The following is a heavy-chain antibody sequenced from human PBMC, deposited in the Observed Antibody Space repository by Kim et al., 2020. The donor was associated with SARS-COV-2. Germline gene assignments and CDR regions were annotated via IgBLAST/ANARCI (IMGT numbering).Heavy chain of an antibody. D-gene: IGHD6-25*01. CDR2: IRSKAYGGTT. J-gene: IGHJ3*02. CDR3: TRDAGAMAHDAFDI. V-gene: IGHV3-49*03. CDR1: GFTFGDYA. Sequence: GGSLRLSCTASGFTFGDYAMSWFRQAPGKGLEWVGFIRSKAYGGTTEYAASVKGRFTISRDDSKSIAYLQMNSLKTEDTAVYYCTRDAGAMAHDAFDIWGQGTMVTVSS.